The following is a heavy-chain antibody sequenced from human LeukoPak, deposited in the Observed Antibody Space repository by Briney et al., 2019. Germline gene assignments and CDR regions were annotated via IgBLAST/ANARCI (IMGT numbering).Heavy chain of an antibody. Sequence: PSETLSLTCAVYGGSFSGYYWSWIRQPPGKGLEWIGEINHSGSTNYNPSLKSRVTISVDTSKNQFSLKLSSVTAADTAVYYCARDLDSQYTAMVFGYWGQGTLVTVSS. CDR1: GGSFSGYY. V-gene: IGHV4-34*01. CDR3: ARDLDSQYTAMVFGY. J-gene: IGHJ4*02. CDR2: INHSGST. D-gene: IGHD5-18*01.